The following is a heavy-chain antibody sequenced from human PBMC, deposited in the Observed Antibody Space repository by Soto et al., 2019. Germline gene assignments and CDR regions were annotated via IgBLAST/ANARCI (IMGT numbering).Heavy chain of an antibody. D-gene: IGHD3-22*01. CDR2: ISYDGSNK. J-gene: IGHJ6*02. Sequence: LRLSCAASGFTFSSYAMHWVRQAPGKGLEWVAVISYDGSNKYYADSVKGRFTISRDNSKNTLYLQMNSLRAEDTAVYYCARDYYYYDSSGYYPYYYYYGMDVWGQGTTVTVSS. V-gene: IGHV3-30-3*01. CDR1: GFTFSSYA. CDR3: ARDYYYYDSSGYYPYYYYYGMDV.